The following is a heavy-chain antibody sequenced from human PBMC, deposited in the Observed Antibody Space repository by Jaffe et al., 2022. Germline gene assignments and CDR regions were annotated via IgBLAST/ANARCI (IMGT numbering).Heavy chain of an antibody. V-gene: IGHV1-24*01. D-gene: IGHD2-15*01. CDR2: FDPLHGGA. J-gene: IGHJ4*02. Sequence: QVQLVQSGAEMKKPGASVKVSCKVSGYSLTELSMHWVRQAPGKGLEWMGNFDPLHGGAIYAQKFQHRLTMTEDPSTDTAYMELSSLRSEDTALYYCTTPVVVPALDYWGQGTLLTVSS. CDR3: TTPVVVPALDY. CDR1: GYSLTELS.